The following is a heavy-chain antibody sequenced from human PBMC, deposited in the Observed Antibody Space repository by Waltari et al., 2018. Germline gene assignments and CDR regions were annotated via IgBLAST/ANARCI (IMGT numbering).Heavy chain of an antibody. CDR3: ATAIFGVVY. D-gene: IGHD3-3*01. CDR1: GGTFSNFA. J-gene: IGHJ1*01. Sequence: QVQLMQSGAEVKKPGSSGKVSCKASGGTFSNFAISWVRQAPGQGLEWMGGIIPNFSMTTYAQKFQGRVTITADESTSTAYMDLSSLRSEDTAVYYCATAIFGVVYWGQGILVTVSS. V-gene: IGHV1-69*01. CDR2: IIPNFSMT.